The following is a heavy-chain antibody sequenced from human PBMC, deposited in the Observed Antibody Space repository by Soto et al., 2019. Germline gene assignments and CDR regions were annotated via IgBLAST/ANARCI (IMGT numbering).Heavy chain of an antibody. CDR3: ARDRITIFGVVSKGGYYGMDV. J-gene: IGHJ6*02. V-gene: IGHV4-59*12. D-gene: IGHD3-3*01. CDR2: VPYTGSS. CDR1: GASITTYY. Sequence: PSQTLSLTCTFSGASITTYYSNWDRQRPGKGLEWIGYVPYTGSSNYNPSLKSRVTISVDTSKNQFSLKLSSVTAADTAVYYCARDRITIFGVVSKGGYYGMDVWGQGTTVTVSS.